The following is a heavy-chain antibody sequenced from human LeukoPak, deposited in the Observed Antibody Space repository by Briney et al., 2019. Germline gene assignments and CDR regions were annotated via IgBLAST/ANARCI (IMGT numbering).Heavy chain of an antibody. CDR2: INSDGSTI. CDR3: ARAGYYRFDY. V-gene: IGHV3-74*01. D-gene: IGHD4-11*01. J-gene: IGHJ4*02. CDR1: GFTFSTSW. Sequence: PGGSLRLSCAGSGFTFSTSWMHWVRQAPGQGLVWVSRINSDGSTINYADSVQGRFTNSRDNAKSTLYLQMNSLGAEDTAVYYCARAGYYRFDYWGQGTQVTVSS.